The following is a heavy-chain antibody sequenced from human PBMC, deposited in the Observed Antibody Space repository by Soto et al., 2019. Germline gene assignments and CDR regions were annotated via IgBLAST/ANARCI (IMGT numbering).Heavy chain of an antibody. CDR3: AKDRYCSITSCRWFNS. CDR1: GFTFRNYA. Sequence: EVQLLESGGGLVQPGGSLRLSCAASGFTFRNYAMSWVRQAPGKGLEWVSVISGSVGNTDYADSVKGRFTISRDNSKNTLYLQMNSLRAEDTAVDYCAKDRYCSITSCRWFNSWGQGTLVTVSS. CDR2: ISGSVGNT. J-gene: IGHJ5*01. D-gene: IGHD2-2*01. V-gene: IGHV3-23*01.